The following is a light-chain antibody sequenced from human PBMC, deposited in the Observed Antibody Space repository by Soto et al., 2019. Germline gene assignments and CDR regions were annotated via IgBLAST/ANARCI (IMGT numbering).Light chain of an antibody. V-gene: IGKV3-11*01. CDR1: QSVSKY. CDR3: QQRRNGPQIT. J-gene: IGKJ4*01. Sequence: EIVLTQSPATLSLSPGERATLSCRASQSVSKYLAWYQQKPGQAPRLLIHDASNRATGIPARFSGSGSGTDFTLTITSLEPEDFGFYYCQQRRNGPQITSGGGPKLEIK. CDR2: DAS.